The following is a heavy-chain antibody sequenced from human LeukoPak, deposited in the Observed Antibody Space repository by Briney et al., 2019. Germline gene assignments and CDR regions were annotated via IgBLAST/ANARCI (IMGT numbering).Heavy chain of an antibody. Sequence: SETLSLTCAVYGGSFSGYYWSWIRQPPGKGLEWIGEINHSRSTNYNPSLKSRVTISVDTSKNQFSLKLSSVIAADTAVYYCASAVVVTAMVYWGQGTLVTVSS. V-gene: IGHV4-34*01. CDR3: ASAVVVTAMVY. J-gene: IGHJ4*02. CDR1: GGSFSGYY. CDR2: INHSRST. D-gene: IGHD2-21*02.